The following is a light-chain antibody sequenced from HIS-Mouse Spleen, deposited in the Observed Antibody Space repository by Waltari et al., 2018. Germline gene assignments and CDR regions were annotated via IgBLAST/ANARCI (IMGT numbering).Light chain of an antibody. CDR1: QGISSY. V-gene: IGKV1-9*01. Sequence: DIQLTQSPSFLSASLGDRVTITCRASQGISSYLAWYQQKPGKAPNLLIYAASTLQSGVPSRFSGSGSGTEFTLTISSLQPEDFATYYCQQLNSYPPTFGQGTKVEIK. J-gene: IGKJ1*01. CDR2: AAS. CDR3: QQLNSYPPT.